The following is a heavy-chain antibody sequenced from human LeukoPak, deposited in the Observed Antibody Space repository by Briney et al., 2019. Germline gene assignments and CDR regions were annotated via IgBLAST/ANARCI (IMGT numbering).Heavy chain of an antibody. J-gene: IGHJ6*03. Sequence: ASVKVSCKASGYTFTVYYMHWVRQAPGQGLEWMGWINPNSGGTNYAQKFQGRVTMTRDTSISTAYMELSRLRSDDTAVYYCARELADYDILTGYYYYYYMDVWGKGTTVTVSS. CDR2: INPNSGGT. D-gene: IGHD3-9*01. CDR3: ARELADYDILTGYYYYYYMDV. V-gene: IGHV1-2*02. CDR1: GYTFTVYY.